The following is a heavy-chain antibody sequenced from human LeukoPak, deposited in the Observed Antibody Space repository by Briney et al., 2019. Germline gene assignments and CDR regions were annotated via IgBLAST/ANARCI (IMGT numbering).Heavy chain of an antibody. D-gene: IGHD4-17*01. CDR1: GFTFSSYS. Sequence: GGSLRLSCAASGFTFSSYSMNWVRQAPGKGLEWVSYISSSSSTIYYADSVKGRFTISRDNAKNSLYLQMNSLRAEDTAVYYCARESFYGDYLYYFDYWGQGTLVTVSS. V-gene: IGHV3-48*01. J-gene: IGHJ4*02. CDR3: ARESFYGDYLYYFDY. CDR2: ISSSSSTI.